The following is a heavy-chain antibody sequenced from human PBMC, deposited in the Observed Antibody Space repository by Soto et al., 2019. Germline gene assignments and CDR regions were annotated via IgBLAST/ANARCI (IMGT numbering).Heavy chain of an antibody. V-gene: IGHV3-73*01. Sequence: SLRLSCAASGFTFSGSAMHWVRQASGKGLEWVGRIRSKANSYATAYAASVKGRFTISRDDSKNTAYLQMNSLKTEDTAVYYCTIAYDYVWGSYLFNPEPKDIGAFDSWGQGTMVTVSS. CDR1: GFTFSGSA. J-gene: IGHJ3*02. D-gene: IGHD3-16*02. CDR3: TIAYDYVWGSYLFNPEPKDIGAFDS. CDR2: IRSKANSYAT.